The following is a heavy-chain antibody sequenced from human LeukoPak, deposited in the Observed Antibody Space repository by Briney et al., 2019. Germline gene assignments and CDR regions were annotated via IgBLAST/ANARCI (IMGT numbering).Heavy chain of an antibody. D-gene: IGHD3-3*01. V-gene: IGHV3-7*01. CDR3: AREGVKVTNYDFWSGYYTSDFDY. Sequence: GGSLRLSCAASGFTVSSNYMSWVRQAPGKGLEWVANIKQDGSEKYYVDSVKGRFTISRDNAKNSLYLQMNSLRAEDTAVYYCAREGVKVTNYDFWSGYYTSDFDYWGQGTLVTVSS. CDR1: GFTVSSNY. J-gene: IGHJ4*02. CDR2: IKQDGSEK.